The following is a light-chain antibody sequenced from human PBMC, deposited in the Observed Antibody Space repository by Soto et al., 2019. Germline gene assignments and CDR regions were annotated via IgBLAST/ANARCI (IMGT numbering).Light chain of an antibody. CDR1: SSDVGGYNY. Sequence: QSVLTQPASVSGSPGQSITISCTGTSSDVGGYNYVSWYQQHPGKAPKLMIYDVSNRPSGVSNSFSGSKSGNTASLTISGLQAEDEADYYCSSYPSSTTPVFGTGTKLTVL. CDR3: SSYPSSTTPV. V-gene: IGLV2-14*01. CDR2: DVS. J-gene: IGLJ1*01.